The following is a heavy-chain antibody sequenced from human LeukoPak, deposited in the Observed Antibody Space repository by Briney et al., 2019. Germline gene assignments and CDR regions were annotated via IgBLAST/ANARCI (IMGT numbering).Heavy chain of an antibody. D-gene: IGHD3-16*02. CDR3: AKDLYVWGSYRYNQYFDY. CDR1: GFTFSNYA. V-gene: IGHV3-23*01. Sequence: GGSLRLSCAASGFTFSNYAISWVRQAPGKGLEWVSAISGSGGSTYYADSVKGRFTISRDNSKNTLCLQMNSLRAEDTAVYYCAKDLYVWGSYRYNQYFDYWGQGTLVTVSS. CDR2: ISGSGGST. J-gene: IGHJ4*02.